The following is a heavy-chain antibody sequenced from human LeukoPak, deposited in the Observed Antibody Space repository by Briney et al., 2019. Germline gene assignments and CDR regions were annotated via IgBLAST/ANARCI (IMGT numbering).Heavy chain of an antibody. CDR2: INHSGST. Sequence: SETLSLTCAVYGGSFSGYYWSWIRQPPGKGLEWIGEINHSGSTNYNPSLKSRVTISVDTSKNQFSLKLSSVTAADTAVYYCANTYYYYYMDVWGKGTTVTVSS. J-gene: IGHJ6*03. CDR1: GGSFSGYY. V-gene: IGHV4-34*01. CDR3: ANTYYYYYMDV.